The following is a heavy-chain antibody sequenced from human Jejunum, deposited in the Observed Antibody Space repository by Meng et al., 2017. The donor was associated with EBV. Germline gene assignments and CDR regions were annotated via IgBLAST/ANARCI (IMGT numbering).Heavy chain of an antibody. D-gene: IGHD5-12*01. CDR2: LNPNNGAT. V-gene: IGHV1-46*01. J-gene: IGHJ4*02. Sequence: QVQLVQSGAEVKKPWASVKFSANTSGYTFIDYHVHWVRQAPGQGLEWMGILNPNNGATSYAQRIRGRVTMTRDTSTSTVYMELSSLRSEDTALYYCVGEIVAPYSFDQWGQGTLVTVSS. CDR3: VGEIVAPYSFDQ. CDR1: GYTFIDYH.